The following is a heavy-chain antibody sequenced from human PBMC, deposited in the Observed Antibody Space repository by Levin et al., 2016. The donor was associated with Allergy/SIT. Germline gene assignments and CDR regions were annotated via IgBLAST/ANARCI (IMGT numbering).Heavy chain of an antibody. CDR3: ARGRHITMIVPFDY. D-gene: IGHD3-22*01. V-gene: IGHV1-69*13. CDR2: IIPIFGTA. Sequence: SVKVSCKASGGTFSSYAISWVRQAPGQGLEWMGGIIPIFGTANYAQKFQGRVTITADESTSTAYMELSSLRSEDTAVYYCARGRHITMIVPFDYWGQGTLVTVSS. CDR1: GGTFSSYA. J-gene: IGHJ4*02.